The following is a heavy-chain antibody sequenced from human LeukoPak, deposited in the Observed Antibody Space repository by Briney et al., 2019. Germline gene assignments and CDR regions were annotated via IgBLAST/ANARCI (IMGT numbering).Heavy chain of an antibody. CDR2: ISESGGYT. Sequence: PGGSLRLSCAASGFTFSSYAMSWVRQAPGKGLEWVSAISESGGYTKYADPVKGRFTISRDNSKNTLYLQMNSLKAEDTAAYYCATEDSSDYYSFDYWGQGTLVTVSS. CDR3: ATEDSSDYYSFDY. J-gene: IGHJ4*02. D-gene: IGHD3-22*01. V-gene: IGHV3-23*01. CDR1: GFTFSSYA.